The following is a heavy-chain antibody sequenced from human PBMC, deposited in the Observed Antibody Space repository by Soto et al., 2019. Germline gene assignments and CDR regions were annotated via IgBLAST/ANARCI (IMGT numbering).Heavy chain of an antibody. CDR1: GGTFSTYA. J-gene: IGHJ4*02. D-gene: IGHD1-26*01. CDR2: TIPIFGTT. Sequence: QVQLVQSGAEVKKPGSSVKVSCKASGGTFSTYAITWVRQAPGQGLEWLGGTIPIFGTTDYARKFQGRVTITAAESTSTVFIDLSSLTSGDTAVYYCARGVGAYYFDYWGQGTQLTVSS. CDR3: ARGVGAYYFDY. V-gene: IGHV1-69*01.